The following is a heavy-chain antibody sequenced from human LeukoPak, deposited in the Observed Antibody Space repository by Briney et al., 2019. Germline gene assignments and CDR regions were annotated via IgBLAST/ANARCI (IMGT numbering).Heavy chain of an antibody. J-gene: IGHJ4*02. Sequence: SETLSLTCTVSGCSISSGDYYWSWIRQPPGKGLEWIGYIYYSGSTYYNPFLKSRVTISVDTSKNQFSLKLSSVTAADTAVYYCARDLLPGPRWGQGTLVTVSS. CDR1: GCSISSGDYY. V-gene: IGHV4-30-4*01. CDR3: ARDLLPGPR. CDR2: IYYSGST. D-gene: IGHD1-14*01.